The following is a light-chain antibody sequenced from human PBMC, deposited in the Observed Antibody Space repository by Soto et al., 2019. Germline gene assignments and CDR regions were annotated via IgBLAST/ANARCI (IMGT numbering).Light chain of an antibody. CDR2: DAS. Sequence: DNQMTQSTPTLSASVGDTVTVSCRASQSVSGWLAWYQQKPGEAPKLLIYDASALPRGVPSRFSGSGSGTKFTLTIASLQPDDFATYYCQQYETFSGTFGPGTKVDI. J-gene: IGKJ1*01. CDR1: QSVSGW. V-gene: IGKV1-5*01. CDR3: QQYETFSGT.